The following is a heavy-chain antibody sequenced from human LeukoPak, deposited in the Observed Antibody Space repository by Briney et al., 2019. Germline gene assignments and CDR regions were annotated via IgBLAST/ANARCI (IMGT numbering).Heavy chain of an antibody. J-gene: IGHJ4*02. CDR3: ARPGGYCSSTSCRSSFDY. CDR2: INPSGGST. D-gene: IGHD2-2*01. V-gene: IGHV1-46*01. CDR1: GYTFTSYG. Sequence: ASVKVSCKASGYTFTSYGISWVRQAPGQGLEWMGIINPSGGSTSYAQKFQGRVTMTRDTSTSTVYMELSSLRSEDTAVYYCARPGGYCSSTSCRSSFDYWGQGTLVTVSS.